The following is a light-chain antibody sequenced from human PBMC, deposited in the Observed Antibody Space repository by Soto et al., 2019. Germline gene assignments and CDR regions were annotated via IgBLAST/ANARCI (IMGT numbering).Light chain of an antibody. CDR1: SGDIGGYNY. J-gene: IGLJ1*01. V-gene: IGLV2-14*01. CDR3: SSYTSSTTLYV. CDR2: AVS. Sequence: QSALTQPASVSRSPGQSITISCTGTSGDIGGYNYVSWYQQHPDKAPKLMIYAVSNRPSGVSNRFSGSKSGNTASLTISGLRAEDEADYYCSSYTSSTTLYVFGTGTKLTVL.